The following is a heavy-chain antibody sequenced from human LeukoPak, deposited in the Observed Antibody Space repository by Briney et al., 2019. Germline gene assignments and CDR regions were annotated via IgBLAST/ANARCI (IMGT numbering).Heavy chain of an antibody. J-gene: IGHJ6*03. CDR1: GFTFSSYG. CDR2: IRYDGSYK. V-gene: IGHV3-30*02. Sequence: GGSLRLSCAASGFTFSSYGMHWVRQAPGKGLEWVAFIRYDGSYKYYADSVKGRFTFSRDNAKNSLYLQMNSLRAEDTALYHCARVSAPYYYYYMDVWGKGTTVTISS. D-gene: IGHD6-25*01. CDR3: ARVSAPYYYYYMDV.